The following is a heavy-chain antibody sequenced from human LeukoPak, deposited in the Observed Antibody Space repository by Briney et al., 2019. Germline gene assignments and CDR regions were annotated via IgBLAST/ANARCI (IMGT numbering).Heavy chain of an antibody. V-gene: IGHV3-7*04. CDR3: ARVSAIWSGYYRDY. CDR2: IKQDGSET. CDR1: GFTFSNYW. D-gene: IGHD3-3*01. J-gene: IGHJ4*02. Sequence: GGSLRLSCAASGFTFSNYWLSWVRQAPGKGLEWVANIKQDGSETYYVDSVKGRFIVSRDNAKNSLYLHMSSLRADDTAVYYCARVSAIWSGYYRDYWGLGTLVTVSS.